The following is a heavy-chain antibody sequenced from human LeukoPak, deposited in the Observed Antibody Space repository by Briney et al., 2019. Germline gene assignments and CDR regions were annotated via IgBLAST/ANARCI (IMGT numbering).Heavy chain of an antibody. J-gene: IGHJ4*02. D-gene: IGHD2-21*02. CDR2: TTPSSSTR. CDR3: AREVFCGGDCPSPLDY. Sequence: PGGSLRLSCAASGFTFSDYSMNWVRQAPGKGLEWVSYTTPSSSTRYYADSVKGRFTISRDNAKNSLHLQMNSLRAEDTAVYFCAREVFCGGDCPSPLDYWGQGTLVTVSS. V-gene: IGHV3-48*04. CDR1: GFTFSDYS.